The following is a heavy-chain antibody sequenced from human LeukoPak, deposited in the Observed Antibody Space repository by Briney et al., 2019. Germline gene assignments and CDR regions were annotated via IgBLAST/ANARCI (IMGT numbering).Heavy chain of an antibody. CDR3: ASRTVVPYYYYGMDV. V-gene: IGHV4-4*07. Sequence: PSETLSLTCTVSGGSISSYYWSWVRQPAGKGLEWIGRIYPSGSANYNPSLKGRATMSVDTSKNQFSLKLSSVTAADTAVYYCASRTVVPYYYYGMDVWGQGTTVTVSS. D-gene: IGHD4-23*01. CDR1: GGSISSYY. J-gene: IGHJ6*02. CDR2: IYPSGSA.